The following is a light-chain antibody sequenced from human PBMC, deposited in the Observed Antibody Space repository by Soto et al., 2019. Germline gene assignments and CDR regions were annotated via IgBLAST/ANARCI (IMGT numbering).Light chain of an antibody. CDR3: QQYYHWPRT. CDR2: GAS. Sequence: EMVVTQSPAPLSVSPGERVALSCRASQSISRNLSWYQQKPCQAPRLLIYGASTRATGIPARFSGSGSGTDFNLTISSLQSEDFAVYYCQQYYHWPRTFGQGTKVDIK. CDR1: QSISRN. V-gene: IGKV3D-15*01. J-gene: IGKJ1*01.